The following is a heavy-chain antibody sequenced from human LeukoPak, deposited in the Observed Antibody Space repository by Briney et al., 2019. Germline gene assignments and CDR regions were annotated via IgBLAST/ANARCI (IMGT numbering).Heavy chain of an antibody. D-gene: IGHD3-22*01. CDR2: MNPNSGNT. V-gene: IGHV1-8*02. CDR3: ARDRMSHYDSSGYLTP. CDR1: GYTFTSYD. J-gene: IGHJ4*02. Sequence: ASVKVSCKASGYTFTSYDINWVRQATGQGLEWMGWMNPNSGNTGYAQKLQGRVTMTTDTSTSTAYMELRSLRSDDTAVYYCARDRMSHYDSSGYLTPWGQGTLVTVSS.